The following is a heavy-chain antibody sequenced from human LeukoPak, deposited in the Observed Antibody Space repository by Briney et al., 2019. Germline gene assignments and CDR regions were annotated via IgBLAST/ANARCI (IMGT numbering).Heavy chain of an antibody. CDR1: GFTFDDYT. V-gene: IGHV3-43*01. J-gene: IGHJ3*02. CDR2: ISWDGGST. Sequence: GGSLRLSCAASGFTFDDYTMHWVRQAPGKGLEWVSLISWDGGSTYYADSVKGRFTISRDNSKNTLYLQMNSLRAEDTAVYYCARGGSYLSAFDIWGQGTMVTVSS. D-gene: IGHD1-26*01. CDR3: ARGGSYLSAFDI.